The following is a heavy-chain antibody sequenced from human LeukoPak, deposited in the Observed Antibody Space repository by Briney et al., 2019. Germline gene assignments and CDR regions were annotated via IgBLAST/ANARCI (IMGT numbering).Heavy chain of an antibody. CDR2: IYHSGST. D-gene: IGHD3-10*01. CDR3: ARGNTMVRGVIAPFRYFDL. CDR1: GGSISSGGYS. J-gene: IGHJ2*01. Sequence: SQTLSLTCAVSGGSISSGGYSWSWIRQPPGKGLEWIGYIYHSGSTYYNPSLKSRVTISVDRSKNQFSLKLSSVTAADTAVYYCARGNTMVRGVIAPFRYFDLWGRGTLVTVSS. V-gene: IGHV4-30-2*01.